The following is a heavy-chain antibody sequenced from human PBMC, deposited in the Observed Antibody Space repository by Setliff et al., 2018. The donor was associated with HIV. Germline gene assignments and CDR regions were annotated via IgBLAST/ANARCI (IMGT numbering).Heavy chain of an antibody. CDR1: GYTFIHYD. V-gene: IGHV1-8*02. D-gene: IGHD6-6*01. Sequence: ASVKVSCKTSGYTFIHYDVNWVRQAPGKGLEWMGWMNPGTGNTGYAEKFQGRVTMTRDTSTSTVYMELSSLRSEDTAVYYCARDRGGAAREYYFDYWGQGTLVTVSS. J-gene: IGHJ4*02. CDR3: ARDRGGAAREYYFDY. CDR2: MNPGTGNT.